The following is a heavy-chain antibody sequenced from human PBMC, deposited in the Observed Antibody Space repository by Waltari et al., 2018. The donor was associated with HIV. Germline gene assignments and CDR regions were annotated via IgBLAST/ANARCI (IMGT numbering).Heavy chain of an antibody. J-gene: IGHJ4*02. V-gene: IGHV3-48*02. CDR3: ARGPVVVVTATYFDY. CDR2: ISSSSTTI. D-gene: IGHD2-21*02. Sequence: EVQLVESGGGLVQPGGSLRLYCAASGFPFSSYSMNWVRQAPGKGLEWVSYISSSSTTIYYADSVKGRFTISRDNPKNSLYLQMNSLRDEDTAVYYCARGPVVVVTATYFDYWGQGTLVTVSS. CDR1: GFPFSSYS.